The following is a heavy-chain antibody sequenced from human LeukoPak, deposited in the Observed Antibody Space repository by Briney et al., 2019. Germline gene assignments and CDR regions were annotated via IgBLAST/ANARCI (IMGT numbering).Heavy chain of an antibody. J-gene: IGHJ4*02. CDR3: ARGPSDASFDY. D-gene: IGHD1-26*01. V-gene: IGHV1-2*02. CDR2: INPINGGI. Sequence: ASVEVSCKTSGYTFSAYYIHWMRQAPGQGFEWMGWINPINGGIRVAQKFQGRVTMTRDTSMNTVYVELSGLLTDDTAVYFCARGPSDASFDYWGQGTLVTVSS. CDR1: GYTFSAYY.